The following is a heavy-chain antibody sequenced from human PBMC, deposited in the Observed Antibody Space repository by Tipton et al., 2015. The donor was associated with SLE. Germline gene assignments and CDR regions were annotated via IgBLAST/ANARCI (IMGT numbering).Heavy chain of an antibody. V-gene: IGHV4-34*09. CDR1: GGSISSYY. Sequence: TLSLTCTVSGGSISSYYWTWIRQSPGQGLEWIGDVNQSGGTNYNPSLKSRVTISVDRSKNQFSLRLSSVTAADTAVYYCASLERYSGYDWHFGYWGQGTLVTVPS. J-gene: IGHJ4*02. CDR3: ASLERYSGYDWHFGY. CDR2: VNQSGGT. D-gene: IGHD5-12*01.